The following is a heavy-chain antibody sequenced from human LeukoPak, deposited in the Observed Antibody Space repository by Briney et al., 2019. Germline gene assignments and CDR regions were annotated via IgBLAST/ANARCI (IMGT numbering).Heavy chain of an antibody. CDR2: IPTSGST. V-gene: IGHV4-61*02. Sequence: SETLSLTCTVSRGSISSGNYYWSWIRLPAGKGLEWIGRIPTSGSTDYNPSLKSRVTISVDTSKNQFSLKLSSVTAAGTAVYYCARQVDSWGQGTLVTVSS. J-gene: IGHJ5*01. CDR1: RGSISSGNYY. CDR3: ARQVDS.